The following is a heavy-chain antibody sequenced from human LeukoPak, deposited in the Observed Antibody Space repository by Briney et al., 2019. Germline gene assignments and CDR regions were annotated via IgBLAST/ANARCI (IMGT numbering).Heavy chain of an antibody. J-gene: IGHJ5*02. V-gene: IGHV3-73*01. CDR1: GFTFSGSA. D-gene: IGHD1-26*01. CDR3: TRDSGTYNWLDP. Sequence: PGGSLRLSCAASGFTFSGSAIHWVRQSSGKGLEWVAHIDKKDNFYATTSAASVTGRFTISRDDSKNTAYLQMNRLKTEDTALYYCTRDSGTYNWLDPWGQGTLVTVSS. CDR2: IDKKDNFYAT.